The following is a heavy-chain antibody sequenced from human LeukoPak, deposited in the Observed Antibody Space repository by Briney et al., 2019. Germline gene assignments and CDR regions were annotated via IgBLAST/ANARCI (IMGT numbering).Heavy chain of an antibody. CDR2: IYYNVAT. D-gene: IGHD5-24*01. Sequence: SETLSLTCTVSGGSISSSIYYWGWFRQPPGKGLEWIGSIYYNVATYYNWSLKIRVTISVDTSKNHLSLKLSSVTAADTAVYYCARVRDGYNRNWAYWGQGTLVTVSS. V-gene: IGHV4-39*02. J-gene: IGHJ4*02. CDR3: ARVRDGYNRNWAY. CDR1: GGSISSSIYY.